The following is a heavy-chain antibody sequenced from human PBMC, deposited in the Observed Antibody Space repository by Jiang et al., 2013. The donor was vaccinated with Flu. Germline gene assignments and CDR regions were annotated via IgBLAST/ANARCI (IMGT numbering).Heavy chain of an antibody. Sequence: GAEVKKPGASVKVSCKASGYTFTRYGVHWVRQAPGQRLEWMGWIDAGNGNTKYSQKFQGRVTITRDTSASTAYMELSSLRSEDTAVYYCAKVHDYSGGMDVWGQGTTVTVSS. CDR3: AKVHDYSGGMDV. J-gene: IGHJ6*02. CDR1: GYTFTRYG. CDR2: IDAGNGNT. V-gene: IGHV1-3*01. D-gene: IGHD4-11*01.